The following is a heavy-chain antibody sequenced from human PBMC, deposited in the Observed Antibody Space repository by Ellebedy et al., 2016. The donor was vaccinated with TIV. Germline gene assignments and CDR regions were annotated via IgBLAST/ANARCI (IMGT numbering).Heavy chain of an antibody. CDR1: GYSFTNYW. Sequence: PGGSLRLSCQASGYSFTNYWIGWVRQMPGKGLEWMGIIYPGYSDTRYSPSFEGQVTISVDKSIITAYLQWNSLKASDTATYYCARRIVRGGIRYAMDVWGQGTTVTVSS. J-gene: IGHJ6*02. V-gene: IGHV5-51*01. CDR3: ARRIVRGGIRYAMDV. D-gene: IGHD3-10*01. CDR2: IYPGYSDT.